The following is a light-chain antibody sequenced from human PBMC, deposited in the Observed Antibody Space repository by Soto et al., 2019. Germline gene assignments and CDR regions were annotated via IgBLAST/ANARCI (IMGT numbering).Light chain of an antibody. CDR1: SSNIGAGYD. Sequence: QSVLTQPPSVSGAPGQRVTISCTGSSSNIGAGYDVHWYQRLPGTAPKVLIYGNNNRPSGVPDRFSGSKPGTSASLAITGLQAEDEADYYCQSYDSSLSGSYVFGTGTKLTV. CDR3: QSYDSSLSGSYV. V-gene: IGLV1-40*01. J-gene: IGLJ1*01. CDR2: GNN.